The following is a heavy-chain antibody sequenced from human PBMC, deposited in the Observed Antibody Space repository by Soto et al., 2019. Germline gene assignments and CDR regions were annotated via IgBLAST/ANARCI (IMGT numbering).Heavy chain of an antibody. D-gene: IGHD6-13*01. J-gene: IGHJ4*02. Sequence: QPGGSLRLSCSVSGFTFSSYGMHWVRQAPGKGLEWVAVIWYDGSNKYYADSVKGRFTISRDNSKNTLYLQMNSLRAEDTAVYYCARDAIPYSSSWYPIDYWGQGTLVTVSS. CDR2: IWYDGSNK. CDR3: ARDAIPYSSSWYPIDY. CDR1: GFTFSSYG. V-gene: IGHV3-33*08.